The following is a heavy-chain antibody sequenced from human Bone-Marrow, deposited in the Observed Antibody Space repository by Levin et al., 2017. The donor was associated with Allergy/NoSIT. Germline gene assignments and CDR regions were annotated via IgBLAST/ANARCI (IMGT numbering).Heavy chain of an antibody. Sequence: GESLKISCAGSGFTFSHHWIHWVRQAPGKGLVWVSRIKTDGTDTTYSDSVKGRFTGSRDNAKNTVYLQMSSLRAEDTAMYYCVRDSPQANFDLWGQGALVTVSS. D-gene: IGHD1-26*01. V-gene: IGHV3-74*03. CDR1: GFTFSHHW. CDR3: VRDSPQANFDL. CDR2: IKTDGTDT. J-gene: IGHJ4*02.